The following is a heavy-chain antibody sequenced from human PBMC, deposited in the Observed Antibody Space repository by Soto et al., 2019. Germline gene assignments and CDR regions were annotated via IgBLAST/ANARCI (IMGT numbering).Heavy chain of an antibody. J-gene: IGHJ6*02. CDR2: IYTSGST. D-gene: IGHD4-17*01. Sequence: ASETLSLTCTVSGGSISSYYWSWIRQAAGKGLEWIGRIYTSGSTNYNPTLKSRVTMSVDTSKNQFSLKLSSVTAADTAVYYCARANGDYYYYGMDVWGQGTTVTVSS. V-gene: IGHV4-4*07. CDR1: GGSISSYY. CDR3: ARANGDYYYYGMDV.